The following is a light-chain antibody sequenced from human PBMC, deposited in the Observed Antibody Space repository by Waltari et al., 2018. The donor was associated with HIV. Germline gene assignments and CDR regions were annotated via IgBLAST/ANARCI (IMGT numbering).Light chain of an antibody. J-gene: IGKJ3*01. V-gene: IGKV1-27*01. CDR3: QQYNNWPPLFT. CDR2: ASS. Sequence: DIQMSQFPSSLSASVGDRVTFPCRASRDISNDLAWYQQKPGEVPKLLIYASSTLRSGVPSRFRGRVSGTDFTLTINGLQSEDFAVYYCQQYNNWPPLFTFGPGTKVDIK. CDR1: RDISND.